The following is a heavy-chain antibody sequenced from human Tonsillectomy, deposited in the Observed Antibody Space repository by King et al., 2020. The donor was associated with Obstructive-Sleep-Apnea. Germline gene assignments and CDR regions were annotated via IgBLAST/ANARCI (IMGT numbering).Heavy chain of an antibody. J-gene: IGHJ3*02. CDR3: ARESQQLVRGCAFDI. V-gene: IGHV3-30-3*01. Sequence: VQLVESGGGVVQPGRSLRLSCAASGFTFSSYAMHWVRQAPGKGLEWVAVISYDGSNKYYADSVKGRFTISRDNSKNTLYLQMNSLRAEDTAVYYCARESQQLVRGCAFDIWGQGTMVTVSS. D-gene: IGHD6-13*01. CDR2: ISYDGSNK. CDR1: GFTFSSYA.